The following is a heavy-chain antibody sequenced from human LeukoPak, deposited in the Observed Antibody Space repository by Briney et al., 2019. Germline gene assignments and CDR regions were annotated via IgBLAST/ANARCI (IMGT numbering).Heavy chain of an antibody. J-gene: IGHJ4*02. Sequence: SETLSLTCTVSGGSISSSSYYWGWLRQPPGKGLEWIGNIYYSGSTYYNPSLKSRVTISVDTSKNQFSLKLSSVTAADTAVYYCARDVVAGTDYWGQGTLVTVSS. CDR1: GGSISSSSYY. CDR3: ARDVVAGTDY. V-gene: IGHV4-39*07. CDR2: IYYSGST. D-gene: IGHD6-19*01.